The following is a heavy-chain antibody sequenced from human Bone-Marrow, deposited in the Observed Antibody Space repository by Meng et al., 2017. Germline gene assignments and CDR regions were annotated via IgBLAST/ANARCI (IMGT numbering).Heavy chain of an antibody. CDR3: ATGAAAADH. V-gene: IGHV3-15*01. D-gene: IGHD6-13*01. Sequence: VQLVEVGGGLVKPGGSLRLSFVASGFRVTDAWMSWVRQAPGKGLEWVGRINSNRDGGTTDYAAPVKGRFTISRDDSKNTLYLQMNSLITEDTGVYFCATGAAAADHWGQGTLVTVSS. J-gene: IGHJ4*02. CDR1: GFRVTDAW. CDR2: INSNRDGGTT.